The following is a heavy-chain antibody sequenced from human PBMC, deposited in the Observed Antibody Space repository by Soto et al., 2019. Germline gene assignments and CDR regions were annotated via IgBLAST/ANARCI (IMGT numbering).Heavy chain of an antibody. V-gene: IGHV4-31*03. Sequence: PSETLSLTCTVSGCCINDDNYYWSWIRQYPGEGLEWIGHIYYSGTTYDNPSLKSRGTMAVDTSKNQFSLNLPSVTAADTAVYYCARASYCSSITCSFDIWGQGRLVTVSS. CDR2: IYYSGTT. CDR3: ARASYCSSITCSFDI. J-gene: IGHJ4*02. CDR1: GCCINDDNYY. D-gene: IGHD2-2*01.